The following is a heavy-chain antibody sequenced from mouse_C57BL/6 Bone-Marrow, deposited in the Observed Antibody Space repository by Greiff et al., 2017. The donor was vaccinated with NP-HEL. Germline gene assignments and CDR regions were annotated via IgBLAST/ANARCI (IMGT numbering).Heavy chain of an antibody. D-gene: IGHD1-1*01. CDR1: GYAFSSYW. V-gene: IGHV1-80*01. J-gene: IGHJ2*01. CDR2: IYPGDGDT. Sequence: VQLQQSGAELVKPGASVKISCKASGYAFSSYWMNWVKQRPGKGLEWIGQIYPGDGDTNYNGKFKGKATLTAYKSSSTAYMQLSSLTSEDSAVYFCARYYGSSYYFDYWGQGTTLTVSS. CDR3: ARYYGSSYYFDY.